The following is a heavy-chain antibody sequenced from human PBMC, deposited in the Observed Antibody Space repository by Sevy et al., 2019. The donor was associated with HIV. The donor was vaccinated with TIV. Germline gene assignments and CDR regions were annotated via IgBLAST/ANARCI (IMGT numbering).Heavy chain of an antibody. CDR1: GFTFTTYA. J-gene: IGHJ4*02. CDR2: ISDSSGST. Sequence: GGSLRLSCAASGFTFTTYAMRWVRQAPGKGLEWVSTISDSSGSTYYADSVKGRFTISRDNSKNTRYLQMNSLRFEDTAVYYCAKDRVLYCSSLSCQEFDYWGQGILVTVSS. CDR3: AKDRVLYCSSLSCQEFDY. D-gene: IGHD2-15*01. V-gene: IGHV3-23*01.